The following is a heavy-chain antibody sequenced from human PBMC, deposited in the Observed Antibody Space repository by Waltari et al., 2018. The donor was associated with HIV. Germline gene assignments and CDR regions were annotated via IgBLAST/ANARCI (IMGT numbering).Heavy chain of an antibody. CDR3: AREALYDSSGYYFDY. CDR2: KKQDESEK. J-gene: IGHJ4*02. V-gene: IGHV3-7*01. Sequence: EVQLVESGGGLVQPGGSLRLSCSASEFTFNNYLMTWVRQAPGKGLEWVANKKQDESEKYYVDSVKGRFTISRDNAKNSLFLQMNSLRAEDTAVYYCAREALYDSSGYYFDYWGQGTLVTVSS. D-gene: IGHD3-22*01. CDR1: EFTFNNYL.